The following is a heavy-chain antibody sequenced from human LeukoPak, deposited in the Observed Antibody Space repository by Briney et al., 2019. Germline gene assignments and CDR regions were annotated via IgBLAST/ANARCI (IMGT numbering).Heavy chain of an antibody. V-gene: IGHV3-7*04. CDR3: ARATYSSGWYDYYYMDV. Sequence: GGSLRLSCAASGFTFSSYWMSWVRQAPGKGLEWVANIKKDGSEKYYVDAVKGRFTISRDNAKNSLYLQMNSLRAEDTAVYYCARATYSSGWYDYYYMDVWGKGTTVTVSS. CDR2: IKKDGSEK. J-gene: IGHJ6*03. CDR1: GFTFSSYW. D-gene: IGHD6-19*01.